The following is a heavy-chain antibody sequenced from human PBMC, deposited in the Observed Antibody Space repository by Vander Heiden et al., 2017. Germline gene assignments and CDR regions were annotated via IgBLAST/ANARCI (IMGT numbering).Heavy chain of an antibody. D-gene: IGHD3-10*01. CDR1: GGFISSGGYY. CDR3: ARDSDGSGRLQEPDWFVP. Sequence: QVQLQESGPGLVKPSQTLSLTCTVSGGFISSGGYYWSWLRQHPEKGLEWIGYIYYSGATYYNPSLEGRGTISIDTSKNQFSLKLYYVTAADTAVYYCARDSDGSGRLQEPDWFVPWGQGTLVTVSS. V-gene: IGHV4-31*03. CDR2: IYYSGAT. J-gene: IGHJ5*02.